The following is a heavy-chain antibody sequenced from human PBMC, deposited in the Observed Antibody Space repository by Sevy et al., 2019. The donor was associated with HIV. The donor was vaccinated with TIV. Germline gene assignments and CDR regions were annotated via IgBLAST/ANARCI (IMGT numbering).Heavy chain of an antibody. D-gene: IGHD3-3*01. V-gene: IGHV3-30*04. CDR3: ARPRFLEWLSSAAFDI. CDR1: GFVFSSYA. Sequence: GGSLRLSCTASGFVFSSYAMHWVRQAPGKGLEWVAFIAYDGSNKNYADSVKGRFTLSRDNSKNTRYLQMNSLEVEDTAGYYCARPRFLEWLSSAAFDIWGQGTMVTVSS. CDR2: IAYDGSNK. J-gene: IGHJ3*02.